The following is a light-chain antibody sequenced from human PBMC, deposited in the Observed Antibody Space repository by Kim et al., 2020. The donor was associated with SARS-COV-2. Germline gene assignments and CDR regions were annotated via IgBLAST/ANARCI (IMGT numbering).Light chain of an antibody. V-gene: IGLV2-8*01. CDR2: EVS. CDR3: TSYAGSNTFV. Sequence: QSALTQPPSASGSPGQSVTISCTGSSSDVGTYNFVSWYQQHPGKAPKVVIYEVSKRPSGVSDRFFGSKSGNTASLTVSGLHADDEAYYYCTSYAGSNTFVFGTGTKVTVL. CDR1: SSDVGTYNF. J-gene: IGLJ1*01.